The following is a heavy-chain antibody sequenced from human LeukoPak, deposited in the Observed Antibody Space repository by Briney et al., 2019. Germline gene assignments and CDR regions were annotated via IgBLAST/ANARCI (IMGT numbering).Heavy chain of an antibody. CDR3: ARLSNNWSLDY. Sequence: GESLKISCKGSGYSFTTYWIGWVRQLPGKGLEWMGVIYPGDSDTKYSPSFQGQVAISADKSIGTAYLQWSSLKASDAAIYYCARLSNNWSLDYWGQGTLVTLSS. CDR2: IYPGDSDT. J-gene: IGHJ4*02. V-gene: IGHV5-51*01. D-gene: IGHD1-1*01. CDR1: GYSFTTYW.